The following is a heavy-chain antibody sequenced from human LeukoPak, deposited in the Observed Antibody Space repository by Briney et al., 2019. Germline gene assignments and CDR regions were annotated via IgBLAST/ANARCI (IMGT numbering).Heavy chain of an antibody. D-gene: IGHD4-23*01. CDR2: ISSSSSYI. Sequence: PGGSLRLSCAASGFTFSSYSVNWVRQAPGKGLEWVSSISSSSSYIYYADSVKGRFTISRDNAKNSLYLQMNSLRAEDTAFYYCAKLLRDVTIYDFWGQGALVTVSS. V-gene: IGHV3-21*01. CDR3: AKLLRDVTIYDF. J-gene: IGHJ4*01. CDR1: GFTFSSYS.